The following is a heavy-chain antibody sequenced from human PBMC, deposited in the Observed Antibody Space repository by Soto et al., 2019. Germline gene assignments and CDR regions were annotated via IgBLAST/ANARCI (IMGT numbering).Heavy chain of an antibody. D-gene: IGHD3-3*01. CDR2: ISGSGGST. V-gene: IGHV3-23*01. CDR3: AKAINDYDFWSGYPRPQPFDP. CDR1: GFTFSSYA. J-gene: IGHJ5*02. Sequence: GGSLRLSCAASGFTFSSYAMSWVRQAPGKGLEWVSAISGSGGSTYYADSVKGRFTISRDNSKNTLYLQMNSLRAEDTAVYYCAKAINDYDFWSGYPRPQPFDPWGQGTLVTVSS.